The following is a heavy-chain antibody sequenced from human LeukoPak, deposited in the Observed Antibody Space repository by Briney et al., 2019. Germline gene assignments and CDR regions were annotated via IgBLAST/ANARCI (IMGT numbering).Heavy chain of an antibody. CDR3: AKDGAMVRGVIGYMDV. CDR1: GGSFSGYY. CDR2: ISGSGGST. V-gene: IGHV3-23*01. Sequence: PSETLSLTCAVYGGSFSGYYWSWIRQPPGKGLEWVSAISGSGGSTYYADSVKGRFTISRDNSKNTLYLQMNSLRAEDTAVYYCAKDGAMVRGVIGYMDVWGKGTTVTISS. J-gene: IGHJ6*03. D-gene: IGHD3-10*01.